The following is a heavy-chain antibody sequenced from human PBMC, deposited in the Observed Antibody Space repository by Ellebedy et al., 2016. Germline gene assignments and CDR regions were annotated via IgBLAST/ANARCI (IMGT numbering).Heavy chain of an antibody. V-gene: IGHV3-30*04. J-gene: IGHJ6*02. Sequence: GGSLRLXXAASGITFSHFAMHWVRQIPGRGLEWLAVISYSGENIFYADSVKGRFSISRDNSKNTVNLELNSLRLNDSAVYYCAKDPATTGVATLGGMAVWGQGTTVTVSS. CDR2: ISYSGENI. D-gene: IGHD1-1*01. CDR3: AKDPATTGVATLGGMAV. CDR1: GITFSHFA.